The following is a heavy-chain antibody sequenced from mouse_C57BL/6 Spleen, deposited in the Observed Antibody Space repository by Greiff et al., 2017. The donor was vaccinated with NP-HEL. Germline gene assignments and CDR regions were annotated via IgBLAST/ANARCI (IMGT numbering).Heavy chain of an antibody. CDR2: INPSTGGT. CDR1: GYSFTGYY. CDR3: ARWGTVGFDY. V-gene: IGHV1-42*01. J-gene: IGHJ2*01. Sequence: VQLQQSGPELVKPGASVKISCKASGYSFTGYYMNWVKQSPEKSLEWIGEINPSTGGTTYNQKFKAKATLTVDKSSSTAYMQLKSLTSEDSAVYYCARWGTVGFDYWGQGTTLTVSS. D-gene: IGHD1-1*01.